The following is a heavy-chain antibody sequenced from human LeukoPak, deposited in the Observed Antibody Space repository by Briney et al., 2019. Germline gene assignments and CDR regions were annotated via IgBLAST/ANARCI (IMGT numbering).Heavy chain of an antibody. CDR3: ARDLIAAAFDY. J-gene: IGHJ4*02. CDR1: GFTFSNYW. Sequence: GGSLRLSCAASGFTFSNYWMSWVRQAPGKGLEWVSYISSSGNTIYYADSVKGRFTISRDNAKNSLYLQMNSLRAEDTAVYYCARDLIAAAFDYWGQGTLVTVSS. CDR2: ISSSGNTI. V-gene: IGHV3-11*01. D-gene: IGHD6-13*01.